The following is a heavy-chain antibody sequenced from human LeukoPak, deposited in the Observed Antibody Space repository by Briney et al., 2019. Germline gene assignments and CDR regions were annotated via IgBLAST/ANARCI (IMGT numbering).Heavy chain of an antibody. V-gene: IGHV1-24*01. D-gene: IGHD3-22*01. CDR2: FDPEDGET. CDR3: ATGSPHYDSSGYSYFDY. Sequence: GASVKVSCKVSGYTLTELSMHWVRQAPGRGREWMGGFDPEDGETIYAQKFQGRVTMTEDTSTDTAYMELSSLRSEDTAVYYCATGSPHYDSSGYSYFDYWGQGTLVTVSS. CDR1: GYTLTELS. J-gene: IGHJ4*02.